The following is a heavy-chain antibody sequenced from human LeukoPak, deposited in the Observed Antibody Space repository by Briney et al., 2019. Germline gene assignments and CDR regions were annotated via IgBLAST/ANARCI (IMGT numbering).Heavy chain of an antibody. CDR3: ARDAAFGGVIVT. CDR1: GYTFTGYG. D-gene: IGHD3-16*02. V-gene: IGHV1-2*02. Sequence: ASVKVSCKASGYTFTGYGFTWVRQAPGQGLEWMGWIYPNSGGIYYAQKFRGRVTMTSDTSISTAYMELSRLRSDDTAVYYCARDAAFGGVIVTWGQGTLVTVSS. CDR2: IYPNSGGI. J-gene: IGHJ5*02.